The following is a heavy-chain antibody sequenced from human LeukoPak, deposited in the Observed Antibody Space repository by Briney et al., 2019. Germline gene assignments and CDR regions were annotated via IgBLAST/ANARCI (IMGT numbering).Heavy chain of an antibody. CDR3: ARAVDGDYLDY. Sequence: PGGSLRLSCAASGYTFSSYSMNWVRQAPGKGLEGVSSISISSSYIYYADSVKGRFTISRDNAKNSLYLQMNSLRAEDTAVYYCARAVDGDYLDYWGQGTLVTVSS. CDR2: ISISSSYI. D-gene: IGHD4-17*01. J-gene: IGHJ4*02. CDR1: GYTFSSYS. V-gene: IGHV3-21*01.